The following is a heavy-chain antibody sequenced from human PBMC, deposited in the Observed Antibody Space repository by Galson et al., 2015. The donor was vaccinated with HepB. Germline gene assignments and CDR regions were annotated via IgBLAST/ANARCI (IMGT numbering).Heavy chain of an antibody. D-gene: IGHD3-9*01. V-gene: IGHV1-3*01. J-gene: IGHJ4*02. Sequence: SVKVSCRASGYTFTSYAMHWVRQAPGQRLEWMGWINAGNGNTKYSQKFQGRVTITRDTSASTAYMELSSLRSEDTAVYYCAREKYYDILTGYSGFDYWGQGTLVTVSS. CDR3: AREKYYDILTGYSGFDY. CDR2: INAGNGNT. CDR1: GYTFTSYA.